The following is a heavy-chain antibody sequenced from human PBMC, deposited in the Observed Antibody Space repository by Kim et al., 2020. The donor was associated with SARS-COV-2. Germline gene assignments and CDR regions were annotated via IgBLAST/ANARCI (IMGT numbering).Heavy chain of an antibody. CDR3: ARDDSPPYGGYGGNDY. V-gene: IGHV3-11*06. CDR1: GFTFSDYY. J-gene: IGHJ4*02. CDR2: ISSSSSYT. D-gene: IGHD5-12*01. Sequence: GGSLRLSCAASGFTFSDYYMSWIRQAPGKGLEWVSYISSSSSYTNYADSVKGRFTISRDNAKNSLYLQMNSLRAEDTAVYYCARDDSPPYGGYGGNDYWGQGTLVTVSS.